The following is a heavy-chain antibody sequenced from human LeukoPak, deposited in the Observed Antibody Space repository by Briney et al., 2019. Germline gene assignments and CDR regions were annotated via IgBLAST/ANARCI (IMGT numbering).Heavy chain of an antibody. CDR3: ARGRGIVVVVAATRYLDY. J-gene: IGHJ4*02. CDR1: GYTFTSYG. CDR2: ISAYNGNT. V-gene: IGHV1-18*01. Sequence: ASVNVSCKASGYTFTSYGISWVRQAPGQGLEWMGWISAYNGNTNYAQKLQGRVTMTTDTSTSTAYMELRSLRSDDTAVYYCARGRGIVVVVAATRYLDYWGQGTLVTVSS. D-gene: IGHD2-15*01.